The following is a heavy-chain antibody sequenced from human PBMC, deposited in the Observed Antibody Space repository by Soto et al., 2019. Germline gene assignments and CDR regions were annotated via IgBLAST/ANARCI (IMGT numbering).Heavy chain of an antibody. CDR2: ISAYNGNT. CDR1: GYTFTSYG. J-gene: IGHJ4*02. V-gene: IGHV1-18*01. Sequence: GASVKVPCKASGYTFTSYGISWVRQAPGQGLEWMGWISAYNGNTNYAQKLQGRVTMTTDTSTSTAYMELRSLRSDDTAVYYCARDFLDDSSGYPDYWGQGTLVTVSS. CDR3: ARDFLDDSSGYPDY. D-gene: IGHD3-22*01.